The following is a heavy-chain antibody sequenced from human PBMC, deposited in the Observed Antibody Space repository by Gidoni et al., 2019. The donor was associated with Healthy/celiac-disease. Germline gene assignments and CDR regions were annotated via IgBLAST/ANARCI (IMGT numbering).Heavy chain of an antibody. Sequence: QVQLQESGPGLVKPSGTLSLTCAVSGGSITSGNWWRWVRQPPGKGLEWTGEIYHSGSTNYNPSLKSPVTISVDKSKNQFSLKLSSVTAADTAVYYCARDRRYSSTGGSYFDYWGQGTLVTVSS. CDR1: GGSITSGNW. V-gene: IGHV4-4*02. CDR3: ARDRRYSSTGGSYFDY. J-gene: IGHJ4*02. D-gene: IGHD6-13*01. CDR2: IYHSGST.